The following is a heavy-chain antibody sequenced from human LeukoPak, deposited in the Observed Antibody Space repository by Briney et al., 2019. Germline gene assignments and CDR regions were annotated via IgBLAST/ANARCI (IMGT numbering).Heavy chain of an antibody. Sequence: EASVKVSCKASGYTFTGYYMHWVRQAPGQGLEWMGWINPNSGGTNYAQKLQGRVTMTTDTSTSTAYMELRSLRSDDTAVYYCARAPPDPLYYFDYWGQGTLVTVSS. V-gene: IGHV1-2*02. J-gene: IGHJ4*02. CDR2: INPNSGGT. CDR3: ARAPPDPLYYFDY. CDR1: GYTFTGYY. D-gene: IGHD2/OR15-2a*01.